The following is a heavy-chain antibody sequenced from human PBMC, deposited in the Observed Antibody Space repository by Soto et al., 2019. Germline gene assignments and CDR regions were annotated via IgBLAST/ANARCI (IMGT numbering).Heavy chain of an antibody. CDR3: ARRGIAAAGTTCDYYCGMDV. Sequence: GESLKISCKGSGYSFTSYWIGWVRQMPGKGLEWMGIIYPGDSDTRYSPSFQGQVTISADKSISTAYLQWSSLNASDTPMYYCARRGIAAAGTTCDYYCGMDVWGQGTTVTVSS. D-gene: IGHD6-13*01. CDR1: GYSFTSYW. V-gene: IGHV5-51*01. CDR2: IYPGDSDT. J-gene: IGHJ6*02.